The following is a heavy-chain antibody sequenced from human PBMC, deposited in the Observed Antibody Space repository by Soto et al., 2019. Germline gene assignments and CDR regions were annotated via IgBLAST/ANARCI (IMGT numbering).Heavy chain of an antibody. Sequence: GASVKVSCKASGYTFTSYAMHWVRQAPGQGLEWMGWISAYNGNTNYAQKFQGRVTMTTDTSTSTAYMELRSLRSDDTAVYYCARDPTLGDYWGQGTLVTVSS. J-gene: IGHJ4*02. CDR2: ISAYNGNT. CDR1: GYTFTSYA. D-gene: IGHD3-10*01. V-gene: IGHV1-18*01. CDR3: ARDPTLGDY.